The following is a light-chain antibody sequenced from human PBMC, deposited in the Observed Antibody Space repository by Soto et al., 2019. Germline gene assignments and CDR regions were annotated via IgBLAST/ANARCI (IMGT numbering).Light chain of an antibody. CDR1: QDISNL. CDR2: ATS. J-gene: IGKJ1*01. Sequence: DIQMTQSPSFVSAAVGDRVTLTCRASQDISNLLAWYQQKPGKAPTLLIYATSNLQRGVPSRFSDSGSETDFTPTNSGLQPEDFGPYYCHQASSFPRTFGQGTKVEIK. CDR3: HQASSFPRT. V-gene: IGKV1-12*01.